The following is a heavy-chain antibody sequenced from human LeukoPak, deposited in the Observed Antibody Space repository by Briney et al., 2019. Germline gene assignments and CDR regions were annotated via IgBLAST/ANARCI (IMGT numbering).Heavy chain of an antibody. D-gene: IGHD3-10*01. Sequence: SETLSLTCTVSGGSISGSSHYWGWIRQPPGKGLEWIGSISYSGSTNYNPSFKSRVTISVDTSKKQFSLKLTSVTAADTSVYYCARGYYGSGNNQYNWFDPWGQGTLVTVSP. CDR3: ARGYYGSGNNQYNWFDP. J-gene: IGHJ5*02. V-gene: IGHV4-39*01. CDR1: GGSISGSSHY. CDR2: ISYSGST.